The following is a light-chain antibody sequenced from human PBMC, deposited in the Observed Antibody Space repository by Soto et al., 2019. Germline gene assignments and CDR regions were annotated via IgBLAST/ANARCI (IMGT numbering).Light chain of an antibody. Sequence: EIVLTQSPGTRSWSPGERATLSCRASQSVSSSYLAWYQQKPGQAPRLLIYGASSRATGIPDRFSGSGSGTDFTLTISRLEPEDFAVYYCQQYGSSPETFGQGTKVDI. V-gene: IGKV3-20*01. CDR1: QSVSSSY. CDR3: QQYGSSPET. J-gene: IGKJ1*01. CDR2: GAS.